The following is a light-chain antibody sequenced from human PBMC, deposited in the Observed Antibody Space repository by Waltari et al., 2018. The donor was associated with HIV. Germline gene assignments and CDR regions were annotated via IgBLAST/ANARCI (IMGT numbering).Light chain of an antibody. CDR1: QSIGRW. CDR2: EAS. Sequence: GDRVTITCRASQSIGRWLAWFQQKPGKAPKLLIYEASTLERGVPSRFSGSGSRTEFTLTISSLQPDDFATYHCQQYNGPYTFGQGTKLEIK. V-gene: IGKV1-5*03. CDR3: QQYNGPYT. J-gene: IGKJ2*01.